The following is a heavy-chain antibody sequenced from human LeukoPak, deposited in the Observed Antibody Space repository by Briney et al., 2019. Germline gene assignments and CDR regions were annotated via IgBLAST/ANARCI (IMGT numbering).Heavy chain of an antibody. CDR1: GFTFSSYA. J-gene: IGHJ3*02. CDR2: ISGSGGST. D-gene: IGHD2-2*01. V-gene: IGHV3-23*01. CDR3: AKDAPDPSGISVVPAANYDAFDI. Sequence: GGSLRLSCAASGFTFSSYAMSWVRQAPGKGLEWVSAISGSGGSTYYADSVKGRFTISRDNSKNTLYLQMNSLRAGDTAVYYCAKDAPDPSGISVVPAANYDAFDIWGQGTMVTVSS.